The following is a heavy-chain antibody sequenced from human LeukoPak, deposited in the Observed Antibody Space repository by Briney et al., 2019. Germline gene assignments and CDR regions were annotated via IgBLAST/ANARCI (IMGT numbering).Heavy chain of an antibody. Sequence: RASVKVSCKASGYTLTGYYMHWVRQAPGQGPEWMGWINPNNGGTKYAQKFQGRVTMTRDTSISTAYMELSSLTSDDTAVYYCARGAGYCSGDSCYYFDYWGQGTLVTVSS. J-gene: IGHJ4*02. CDR2: INPNNGGT. V-gene: IGHV1-2*02. CDR3: ARGAGYCSGDSCYYFDY. D-gene: IGHD2-15*01. CDR1: GYTLTGYY.